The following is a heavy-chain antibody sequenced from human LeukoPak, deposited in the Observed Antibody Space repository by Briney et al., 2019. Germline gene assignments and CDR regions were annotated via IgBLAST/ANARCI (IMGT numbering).Heavy chain of an antibody. Sequence: GGSLRLSCAASGFTFSDYSMNWVRQAPGKGLEWVSSISSSSSYIYYAGSVKGRFTISRDNARNSLYLQMNSLRAEDTAVYYCARGGRSTYFDWSPDYWGQGTLVTVSS. V-gene: IGHV3-21*01. CDR3: ARGGRSTYFDWSPDY. D-gene: IGHD3-9*01. J-gene: IGHJ4*02. CDR1: GFTFSDYS. CDR2: ISSSSSYI.